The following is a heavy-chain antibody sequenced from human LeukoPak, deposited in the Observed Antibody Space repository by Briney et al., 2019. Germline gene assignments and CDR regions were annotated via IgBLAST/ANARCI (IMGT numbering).Heavy chain of an antibody. CDR2: IRSKPYGGTT. Sequence: PGGSLRLSCTASGLTFGDYVMSWVRQAPGKGLEWVGFIRSKPYGGTTEYAASVKGRFIISRDDSKTIAYLQMNSLKSEDTAVYYCTTGSATGTGSGYWGQGTLVTVSS. CDR1: GLTFGDYV. V-gene: IGHV3-49*04. D-gene: IGHD6-13*01. CDR3: TTGSATGTGSGY. J-gene: IGHJ4*02.